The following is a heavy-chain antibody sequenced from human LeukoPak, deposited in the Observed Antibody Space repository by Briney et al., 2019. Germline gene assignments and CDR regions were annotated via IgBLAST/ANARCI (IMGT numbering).Heavy chain of an antibody. Sequence: GGSLRLSCAASGFTFSSYAMHWVRQAPGKGLEYVSAISSNGGSTYYANSVQGRFTISRDNSKNTLYLQMGSLRAEDMAVYYCARVSDFWSGYFRDRPTGLVDYWGQGTLVTVSS. CDR1: GFTFSSYA. CDR2: ISSNGGST. J-gene: IGHJ4*02. D-gene: IGHD3-3*01. CDR3: ARVSDFWSGYFRDRPTGLVDY. V-gene: IGHV3-64*01.